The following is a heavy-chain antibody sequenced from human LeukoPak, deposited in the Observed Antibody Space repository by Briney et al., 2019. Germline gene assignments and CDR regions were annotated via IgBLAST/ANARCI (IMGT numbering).Heavy chain of an antibody. CDR3: ARRPTEDYVGGSYRSRWYWFDP. CDR2: INHSGST. V-gene: IGHV4-34*01. D-gene: IGHD3-16*02. Sequence: SETLSLTCAVYGGSFSGYYWSWIRQPPGKGLEWIGEINHSGSTNYNPSLKSRVTITVDTSKNQFSLKLSSVTAADTAVYYCARRPTEDYVGGSYRSRWYWFDPWGQGTLVTVSS. J-gene: IGHJ5*02. CDR1: GGSFSGYY.